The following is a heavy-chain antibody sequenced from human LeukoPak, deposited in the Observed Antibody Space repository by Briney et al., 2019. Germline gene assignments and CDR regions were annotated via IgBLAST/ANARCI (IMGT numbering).Heavy chain of an antibody. CDR3: ARDCGGDCYYYYGMDV. D-gene: IGHD2-21*02. J-gene: IGHJ6*02. CDR2: IIPILGIA. CDR1: GGTFSSYA. V-gene: IGHV1-69*04. Sequence: SVKVSCKASGGTFSSYAISWVRQAPGQGLAWMGRIIPILGIANYAQKFQGRVTITADKSTSTAYMELSSLRSEDTAVYYCARDCGGDCYYYYGMDVWGQGTTVTVSS.